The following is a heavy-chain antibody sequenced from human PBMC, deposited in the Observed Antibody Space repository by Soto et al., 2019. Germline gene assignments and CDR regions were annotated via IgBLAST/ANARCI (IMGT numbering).Heavy chain of an antibody. CDR3: ARPASGDSSGYLYGMDV. J-gene: IGHJ6*02. CDR2: INPNSGGT. D-gene: IGHD3-22*01. Sequence: ASVKVSCKASGYTFTGYYMHWVRQAPGQGLEVMGWINPNSGGTNYAQKFQGRVTMTRDTSISTAYMELSRLRSDDTAVYYCARPASGDSSGYLYGMDVWGQGTTVTVSS. CDR1: GYTFTGYY. V-gene: IGHV1-2*02.